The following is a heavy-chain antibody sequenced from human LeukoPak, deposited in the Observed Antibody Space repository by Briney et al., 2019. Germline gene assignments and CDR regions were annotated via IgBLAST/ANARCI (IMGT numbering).Heavy chain of an antibody. CDR1: GFTFSSYA. Sequence: GGSLRLSCAASGFTFSSYAMHWVRQAPGKGLEWVAVISYDGSNKYYADSVKGRFTISRDNSKNTLYLQMNSLRAEDTAAYYCARARNGYSYAYYFDYWGQGTLVTVSS. J-gene: IGHJ4*02. CDR2: ISYDGSNK. D-gene: IGHD5-18*01. V-gene: IGHV3-30-3*01. CDR3: ARARNGYSYAYYFDY.